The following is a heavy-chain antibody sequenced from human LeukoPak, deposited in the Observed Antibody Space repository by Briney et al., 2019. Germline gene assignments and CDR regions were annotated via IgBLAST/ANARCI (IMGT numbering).Heavy chain of an antibody. CDR1: GFTFSSYA. V-gene: IGHV3-30-3*01. Sequence: PGGSLRLSCAASGFTFSSYAMHWVRQAPGKGLEWVSVISYDGSNKYYADSVKGRFTISRDNSKNTLYLQMNSLRAEDTAVYYCARDPDSNYAPNYFDYWGQGTLVTVSS. CDR3: ARDPDSNYAPNYFDY. J-gene: IGHJ4*02. CDR2: ISYDGSNK. D-gene: IGHD4-11*01.